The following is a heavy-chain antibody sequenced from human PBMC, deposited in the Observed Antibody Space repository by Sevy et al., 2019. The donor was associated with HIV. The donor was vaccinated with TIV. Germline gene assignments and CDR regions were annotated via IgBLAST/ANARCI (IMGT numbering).Heavy chain of an antibody. CDR1: GFTFSNYN. CDR2: ISSSSSGSI. CDR3: ARDRDTIVKNKYYYYGMDV. J-gene: IGHJ6*02. D-gene: IGHD3-22*01. V-gene: IGHV3-21*01. Sequence: GGSLRLSCAASGFTFSNYNMTWVRQAPGKGLEWVSFISSSSSGSIYYADSLKGRFTISRDNAKNSLYLQMNSLRAEDTAVYYCARDRDTIVKNKYYYYGMDVWGQGTTVTVSS.